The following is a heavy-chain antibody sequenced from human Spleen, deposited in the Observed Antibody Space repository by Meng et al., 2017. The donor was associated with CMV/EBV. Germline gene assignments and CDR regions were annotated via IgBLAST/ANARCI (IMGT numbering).Heavy chain of an antibody. D-gene: IGHD3-22*01. CDR3: ARTNCDYYDSSGYYYVVDY. Sequence: ISSGDYYWSWIRQPPGQGLEWIGYIYYSGSTYYNPSLKSRVTISVDTSKNQFSLKLSSVTAADTAVYYCARTNCDYYDSSGYYYVVDYWGQGTLVTVSS. CDR2: IYYSGST. CDR1: ISSGDYY. J-gene: IGHJ4*02. V-gene: IGHV4-30-4*01.